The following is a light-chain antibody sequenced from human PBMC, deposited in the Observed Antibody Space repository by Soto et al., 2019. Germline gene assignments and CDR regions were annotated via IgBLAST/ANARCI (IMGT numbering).Light chain of an antibody. CDR1: QSVSIY. V-gene: IGKV3-11*01. CDR2: DAS. J-gene: IGKJ4*01. Sequence: EIVLTQSPATLSLSPGERATLSCRASQSVSIYLAWYQQKPGQAPRLLIYDASNRAAGIPARFSGSGSGTDFTLTISSREPEDFAVYYCQQRSNWPPLTFGGGTQVAIK. CDR3: QQRSNWPPLT.